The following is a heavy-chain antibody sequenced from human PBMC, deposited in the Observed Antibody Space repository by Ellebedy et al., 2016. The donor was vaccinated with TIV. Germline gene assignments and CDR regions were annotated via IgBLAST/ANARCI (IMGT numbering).Heavy chain of an antibody. V-gene: IGHV1-18*01. CDR1: GGTFSSYA. Sequence: ASVKVSXXASGGTFSSYAISWVRQAPGQGLEWMGWISAYNGNTNYAQKLQGRVTMTTDTSTSTAYMELRSLRSDDTAVYYCARSIHYYYGMDVWGQGTTVTVSS. CDR2: ISAYNGNT. J-gene: IGHJ6*02. CDR3: ARSIHYYYGMDV.